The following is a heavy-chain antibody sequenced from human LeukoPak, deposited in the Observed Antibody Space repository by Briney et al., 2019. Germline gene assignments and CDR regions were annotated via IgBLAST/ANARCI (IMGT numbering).Heavy chain of an antibody. CDR2: IIPMIGTP. CDR1: GGTFSSSG. Sequence: SVKVSCKASGGTFSSSGISWVRQAPGQGLEWMGGIIPMIGTPNYAQKFQGRVTITADESTSTAYMELSSLRSEDTAVYYCASHCSSTSCYADYYYMDIWGKGTTVTVSS. V-gene: IGHV1-69*13. J-gene: IGHJ6*03. CDR3: ASHCSSTSCYADYYYMDI. D-gene: IGHD2-2*01.